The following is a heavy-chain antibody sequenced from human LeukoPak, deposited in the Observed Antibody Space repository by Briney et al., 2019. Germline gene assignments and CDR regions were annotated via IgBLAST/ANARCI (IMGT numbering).Heavy chain of an antibody. J-gene: IGHJ4*02. CDR3: ARDLNYDSSGGFDN. V-gene: IGHV4-31*03. CDR1: GGSINSGGYY. Sequence: KPSQTLSLTCTVSGGSINSGGYYWSWIRQHPGKGLEWIGYIYYSGSTYYNPSLKSRVTMSVDMSKNQFSLKLSSVTAADTAVYYCARDLNYDSSGGFDNWGQGTLVTVSS. D-gene: IGHD3-22*01. CDR2: IYYSGST.